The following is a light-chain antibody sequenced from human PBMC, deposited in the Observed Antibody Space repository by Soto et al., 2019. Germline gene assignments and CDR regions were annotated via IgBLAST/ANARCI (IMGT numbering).Light chain of an antibody. CDR2: DAS. Sequence: EIVLTQSPATLSLSPGERATLSCRASQSVSSYLAWYQQKPGQAPRLLIYDASNRATGIPARFSGSGSGTDFTLTISSLEPEDFAVYYCQQRSNWPTFAQGDQCGHQ. CDR3: QQRSNWPT. CDR1: QSVSSY. J-gene: IGKJ1*01. V-gene: IGKV3-11*01.